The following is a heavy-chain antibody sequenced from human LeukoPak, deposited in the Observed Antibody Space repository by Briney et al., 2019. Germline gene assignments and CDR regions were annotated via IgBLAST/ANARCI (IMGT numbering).Heavy chain of an antibody. CDR3: AKDLWGGYDFDY. Sequence: HPGGSLRLSCAASGFTSYAMSWVRQAPGKGLKWVSGISGSGGNTYYADSVKGRFTISRDNSKNTLYLQMNSLRAEDTAVYYCAKDLWGGYDFDYWGQGTLVTVSS. CDR2: ISGSGGNT. D-gene: IGHD3-16*01. V-gene: IGHV3-23*01. CDR1: GFTSYA. J-gene: IGHJ4*02.